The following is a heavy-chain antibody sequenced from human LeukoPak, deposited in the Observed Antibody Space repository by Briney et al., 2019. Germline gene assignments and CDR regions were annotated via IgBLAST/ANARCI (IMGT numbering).Heavy chain of an antibody. J-gene: IGHJ4*02. CDR2: ITSSGSFL. Sequence: GGSLRLSCAASDFTLSIYSMSWVRQAPGKGLEWVSSITSSGSFLSYADSVKGRFTISRDNAKNSLYLQMNSLRAEDTALYYCARVKVEPQAYYFDSWGQGTLVTVSS. V-gene: IGHV3-21*01. CDR3: ARVKVEPQAYYFDS. CDR1: DFTLSIYS. D-gene: IGHD1-14*01.